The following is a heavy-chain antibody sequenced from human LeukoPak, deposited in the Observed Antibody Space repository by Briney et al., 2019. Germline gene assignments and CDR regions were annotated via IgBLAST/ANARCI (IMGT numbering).Heavy chain of an antibody. J-gene: IGHJ6*03. V-gene: IGHV4-34*01. CDR1: GGSFSGDF. D-gene: IGHD1-1*01. CDR3: ARGRVSSSTWYSTYYYYFYMDV. CDR2: IYHSGST. Sequence: PSETLSLTCAVYGGSFSGDFWSWIRQPPGKGLEWIGDIYHSGSTNYNPSLKSRVILSVDTTTNLFSLRLRSVTVADTAVYFCARGRVSSSTWYSTYYYYFYMDVWGKGTTVTVSS.